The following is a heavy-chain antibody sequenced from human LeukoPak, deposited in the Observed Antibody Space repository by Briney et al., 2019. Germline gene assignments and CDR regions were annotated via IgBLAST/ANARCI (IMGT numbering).Heavy chain of an antibody. V-gene: IGHV1-46*01. CDR3: ASTVRLGEFAAEYFQH. D-gene: IGHD3-16*01. CDR2: INPSGGST. CDR1: GYTFTSYD. J-gene: IGHJ1*01. Sequence: ASVKVSCKASGYTFTSYDINWVRQAPGQGLEWMGIINPSGGSTSYAQKFQGRVTMTRDTSTSTVYMELSSLRSEDTAVYYCASTVRLGEFAAEYFQHWGQGTLVTVSS.